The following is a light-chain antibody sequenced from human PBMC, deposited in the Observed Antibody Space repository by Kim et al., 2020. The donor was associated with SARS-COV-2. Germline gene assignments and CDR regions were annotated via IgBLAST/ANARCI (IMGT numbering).Light chain of an antibody. CDR1: QGVSDN. CDR2: GAS. V-gene: IGKV3-15*01. CDR3: QQYNNWPALT. Sequence: EIVMTQSPATLSVSLGEGATLSCRASQGVSDNLAWYQQRPGQAPRLLIYGASIRATGVPARFSGSMSGTEFTLTISSLQPEDSALYYCQQYNNWPALTFGGGTKLEI. J-gene: IGKJ4*01.